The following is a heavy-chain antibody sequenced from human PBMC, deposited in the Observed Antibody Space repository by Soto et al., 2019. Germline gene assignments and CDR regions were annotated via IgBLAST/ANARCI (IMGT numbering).Heavy chain of an antibody. D-gene: IGHD4-17*01. Sequence: VASVKVSCKASGYTFTSYGISWVRQAPGQGLEWMGWISAYNGNTNYAQKLQGRVTMTIDTSTSTAYMELRSLRSDDTAVYYCARGSTVTTKDWFDPWGQGTLVTVSS. CDR1: GYTFTSYG. V-gene: IGHV1-18*01. CDR2: ISAYNGNT. J-gene: IGHJ5*02. CDR3: ARGSTVTTKDWFDP.